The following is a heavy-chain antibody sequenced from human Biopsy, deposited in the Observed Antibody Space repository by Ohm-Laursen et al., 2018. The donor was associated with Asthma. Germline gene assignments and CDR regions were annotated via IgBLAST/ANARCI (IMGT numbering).Heavy chain of an antibody. J-gene: IGHJ6*02. CDR2: ISVYNGNT. D-gene: IGHD3-10*01. Sequence: GSSVKVSCKTSGYTFNRAGITWVRQAPGQGLEWMGWISVYNGNTKVAQKLRDRVTMITDTSTSTAYMELRSLRSDDTAVYFCARAVDYSHYYGIDVWGQGTTVTVS. CDR3: ARAVDYSHYYGIDV. V-gene: IGHV1-18*01. CDR1: GYTFNRAG.